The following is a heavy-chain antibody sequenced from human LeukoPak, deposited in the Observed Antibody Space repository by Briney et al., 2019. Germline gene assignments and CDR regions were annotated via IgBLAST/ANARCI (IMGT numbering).Heavy chain of an antibody. CDR3: APGSTGGTRGSWFDP. V-gene: IGHV4-39*02. D-gene: IGHD2-8*02. Sequence: PSETVSLTCTVAGVSISSSRYYWGWIRHSPGRGLEWIGSIYYTGGTYCNPSLESRVTIYVDTSKNHFYLKLSSVTAADTAVYYCAPGSTGGTRGSWFDPWGQGILVTVSS. J-gene: IGHJ5*02. CDR1: GVSISSSRYY. CDR2: IYYTGGT.